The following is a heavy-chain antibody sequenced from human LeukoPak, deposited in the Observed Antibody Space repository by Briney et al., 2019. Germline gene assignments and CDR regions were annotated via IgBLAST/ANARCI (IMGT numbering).Heavy chain of an antibody. D-gene: IGHD1-26*01. CDR3: ARADRLGALDY. CDR2: IYYSGST. CDR1: GGSISSYY. V-gene: IGHV4-59*08. J-gene: IGHJ4*02. Sequence: SETLSLTCTVSGGSISSYYWSWIRQPPGKGLEWIGYIYYSGSTNYNPSLKSRVTMSVDTSKSQFSLKLNSVTAADTAVYYCARADRLGALDYWGQGTLVTVSS.